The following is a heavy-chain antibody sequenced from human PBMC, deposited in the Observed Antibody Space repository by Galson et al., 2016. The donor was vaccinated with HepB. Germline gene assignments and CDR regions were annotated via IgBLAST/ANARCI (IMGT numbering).Heavy chain of an antibody. J-gene: IGHJ4*02. V-gene: IGHV3-33*01. CDR1: RLTFSNCG. D-gene: IGHD5-24*01. CDR2: KRFHGIMR. Sequence: SLRLSCAASRLTFSNCGIHWVRQAPGKGPEWVAVKRFHGIMRNHSESVKGRFTISRDNSRQTLYLQMNTLRADDTAVYFCVRDRGRRNGYSIVDYWGRGTLVTVSS. CDR3: VRDRGRRNGYSIVDY.